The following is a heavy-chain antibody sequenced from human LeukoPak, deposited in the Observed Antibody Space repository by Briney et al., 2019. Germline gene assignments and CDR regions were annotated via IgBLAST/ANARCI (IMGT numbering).Heavy chain of an antibody. D-gene: IGHD2-15*01. V-gene: IGHV3-48*03. Sequence: GGSLRLSCAASGFTFSSYEMNWVRQAPGKGLEWVSSISISGSTIYYADSVKGRFTISRDNAKNSLYLQMNSLRAEDTAVYYCARGDSLNWFDPWGQGTLVTVSS. CDR1: GFTFSSYE. CDR3: ARGDSLNWFDP. CDR2: ISISGSTI. J-gene: IGHJ5*02.